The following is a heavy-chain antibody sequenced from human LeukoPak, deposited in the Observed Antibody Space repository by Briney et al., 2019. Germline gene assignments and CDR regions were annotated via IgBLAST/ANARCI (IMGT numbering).Heavy chain of an antibody. V-gene: IGHV3-48*04. CDR2: ISSSGSTI. CDR3: VRLYDDYTNGHFDS. J-gene: IGHJ4*02. Sequence: GGSLRLSCAASGFTFSDYNMNWVRQSPGKGLEWVSYISSSGSTIYYADSVKGRFTISRDNAKNSLYLQLNNLRAEDTAVYYCVRLYDDYTNGHFDSWGQGTLVTVSS. D-gene: IGHD4-11*01. CDR1: GFTFSDYN.